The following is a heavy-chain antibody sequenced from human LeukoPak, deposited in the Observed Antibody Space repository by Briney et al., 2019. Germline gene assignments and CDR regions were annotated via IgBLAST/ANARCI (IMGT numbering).Heavy chain of an antibody. Sequence: GGSLRLSCAASGFTFSSYGMHWVRQAPGKGLEWVAFIRYDGSNKYYADSVKGRFTISRDNSKNTLYLQMNSLRAEDTAVYYCAKDQGITIFVVVIDYFDYWGQGTLVTVSS. CDR2: IRYDGSNK. D-gene: IGHD3-3*01. CDR3: AKDQGITIFVVVIDYFDY. J-gene: IGHJ4*02. CDR1: GFTFSSYG. V-gene: IGHV3-30*02.